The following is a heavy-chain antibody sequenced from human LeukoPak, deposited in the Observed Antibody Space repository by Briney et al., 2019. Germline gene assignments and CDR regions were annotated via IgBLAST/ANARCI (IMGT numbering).Heavy chain of an antibody. Sequence: GRSLRLSCAASGFTFSSYGMHWVRQAPGKGLEWVAFIRYDGSNKYYADSVKGRFTISRDNSKNTLYLQMNSVRAEYTAVYYCAKVESTMVRGVTNRGPAFDYWGQGTLVTVSS. CDR1: GFTFSSYG. CDR3: AKVESTMVRGVTNRGPAFDY. D-gene: IGHD3-10*01. J-gene: IGHJ4*02. CDR2: IRYDGSNK. V-gene: IGHV3-30*02.